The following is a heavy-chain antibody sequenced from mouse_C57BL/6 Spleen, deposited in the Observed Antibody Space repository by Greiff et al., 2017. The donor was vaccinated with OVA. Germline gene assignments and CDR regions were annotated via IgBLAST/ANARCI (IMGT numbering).Heavy chain of an antibody. Sequence: EVMLVESEGGLVQPGSSMKLSCTASGFTFSDYYMAWVRQVPEKGLEWVANINYDGSSTYYLDSLKSRFIISRDNAKNILYLQMSSLKSEDTATYYCARERGPGAMDYWGQGTSVTVSS. D-gene: IGHD4-1*01. CDR3: ARERGPGAMDY. CDR1: GFTFSDYY. J-gene: IGHJ4*01. V-gene: IGHV5-16*01. CDR2: INYDGSST.